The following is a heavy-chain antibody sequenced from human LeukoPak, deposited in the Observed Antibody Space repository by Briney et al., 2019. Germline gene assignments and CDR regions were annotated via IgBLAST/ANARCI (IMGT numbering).Heavy chain of an antibody. CDR1: GFTFSDYY. V-gene: IGHV3-11*04. Sequence: AGGSLRLSCAASGFTFSDYYMSWIRQAPGKGLEWVSYISSSGSTKYYADSVKGRFTISRDNSKNTLYLQMNSLRAEDTAVYYCARSSVVVAATPEFGYFDYWGQGTLVTVSS. CDR2: ISSSGSTK. D-gene: IGHD2-15*01. CDR3: ARSSVVVAATPEFGYFDY. J-gene: IGHJ4*02.